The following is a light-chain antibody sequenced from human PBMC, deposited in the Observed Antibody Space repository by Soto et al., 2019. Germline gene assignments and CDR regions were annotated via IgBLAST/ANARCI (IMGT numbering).Light chain of an antibody. Sequence: QSVLTQPRSVSGSPGQSVTISCTGTSSDVGGYNCASWYQQHPGKAPQLIIYDVTQRPSGVPDRFSGSKSGNTASLSMSGLQAEDEADYYCCSHSASYTFVFGTGTKVTVL. CDR3: CSHSASYTFV. J-gene: IGLJ1*01. CDR2: DVT. CDR1: SSDVGGYNC. V-gene: IGLV2-11*01.